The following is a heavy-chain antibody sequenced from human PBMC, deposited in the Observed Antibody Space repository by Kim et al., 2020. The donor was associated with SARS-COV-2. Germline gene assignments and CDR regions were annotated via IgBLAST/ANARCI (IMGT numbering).Heavy chain of an antibody. V-gene: IGHV3-30*03. D-gene: IGHD2-8*01. CDR1: RFTFSNYG. Sequence: GGSLRLSCAASRFTFSNYGMHWVRQAPGKGLEWVALISSDGSNKYYADSVKGRFTISRDNSKNSLYLQVNSLRAEDTAAYYCSSGVNYGMDVWGHGTTVT. CDR2: ISSDGSNK. J-gene: IGHJ6*02. CDR3: SSGVNYGMDV.